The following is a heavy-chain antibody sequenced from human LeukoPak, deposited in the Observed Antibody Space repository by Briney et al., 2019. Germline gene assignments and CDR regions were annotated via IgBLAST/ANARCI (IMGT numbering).Heavy chain of an antibody. CDR1: GGSISSGDYS. CDR3: ARGDPRGSCSGGSCYYFDY. CDR2: IYDSGST. V-gene: IGHV4-30-2*01. Sequence: SETLSLTCAVSGGSISSGDYSWSWIRQPPGKDLEWIGYIYDSGSTNYNPSLKSRVTISVDTSKNQFSLKLSSVTAADTAVYYCARGDPRGSCSGGSCYYFDYWGQGTLVTVSS. J-gene: IGHJ4*02. D-gene: IGHD2-15*01.